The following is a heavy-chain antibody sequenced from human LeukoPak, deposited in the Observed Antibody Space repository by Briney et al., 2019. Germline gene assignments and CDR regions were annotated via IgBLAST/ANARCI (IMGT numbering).Heavy chain of an antibody. CDR1: GFTFSSYA. J-gene: IGHJ4*02. CDR2: ISGSGTST. D-gene: IGHD3-3*01. Sequence: GGTLRLSCAASGFTFSSYAMNWVRQAPGKGLEWVSTISGSGTSTYHADSVKGRVTISRDNSKNTLYLHMNSLRAEDPAIYYCAKGIDGVVITYFIDCWGQGTLVTVSS. V-gene: IGHV3-23*01. CDR3: AKGIDGVVITYFIDC.